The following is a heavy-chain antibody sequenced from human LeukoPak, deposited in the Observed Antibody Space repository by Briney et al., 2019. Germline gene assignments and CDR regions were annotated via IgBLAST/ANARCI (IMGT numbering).Heavy chain of an antibody. D-gene: IGHD3-22*01. J-gene: IGHJ3*02. CDR1: GGSISSDF. CDR3: ARGRYYDSSGRGAFDI. V-gene: IGHV4-59*01. Sequence: SETLSLTCAVSGGSISSDFWSWIRQPPGKGLEWIGYIYYTGSTNYNPSFKSRVTISVDTSKNQFSLKLNSVTAAATAVYYCARGRYYDSSGRGAFDIWGQGTMVIVSS. CDR2: IYYTGST.